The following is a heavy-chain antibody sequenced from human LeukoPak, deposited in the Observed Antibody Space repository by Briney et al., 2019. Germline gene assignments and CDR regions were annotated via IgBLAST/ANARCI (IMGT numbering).Heavy chain of an antibody. Sequence: ASVKVSCKASGGTFSSYAISWVRQAPGQGLEWMGRIIPILGIANYAQKFQGRVTITADKSTSTAYMELSSLRSEDTAVYYCARATVPPIVGATYYYYGMDVWGQGTTVTVSS. J-gene: IGHJ6*02. CDR3: ARATVPPIVGATYYYYGMDV. CDR1: GGTFSSYA. D-gene: IGHD1-26*01. CDR2: IIPILGIA. V-gene: IGHV1-69*04.